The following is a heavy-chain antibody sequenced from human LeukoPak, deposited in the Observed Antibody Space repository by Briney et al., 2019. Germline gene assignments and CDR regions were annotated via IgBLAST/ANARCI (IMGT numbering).Heavy chain of an antibody. V-gene: IGHV3-21*01. CDR2: ISSSSSSYI. Sequence: GGSLRLSCAASGFTFSSYSMNWVRQAPGKGLEWVSSISSSSSSYIYYADSVKGRFTISRDNAKNSLYLQMNSLRAEDTAVYYCARSREGSSSWPDAFDIWGQGTMVTVSS. CDR3: ARSREGSSSWPDAFDI. J-gene: IGHJ3*02. CDR1: GFTFSSYS. D-gene: IGHD6-13*01.